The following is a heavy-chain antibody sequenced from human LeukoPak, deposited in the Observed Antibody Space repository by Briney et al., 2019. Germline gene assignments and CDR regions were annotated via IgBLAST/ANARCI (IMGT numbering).Heavy chain of an antibody. J-gene: IGHJ4*02. CDR1: GGSFSGYY. CDR2: INHSGST. V-gene: IGHV4-34*01. D-gene: IGHD3-3*01. CDR3: ARVRYYDFWSGYYYFDY. Sequence: SETLSLTCAVYGGSFSGYYWSWIRQPPGKGLEWIGEINHSGSTNYNPSLKSRVTISVDTSKNQFSLKLSSVTAADTAVYYCARVRYYDFWSGYYYFDYWGQGTLVTVSS.